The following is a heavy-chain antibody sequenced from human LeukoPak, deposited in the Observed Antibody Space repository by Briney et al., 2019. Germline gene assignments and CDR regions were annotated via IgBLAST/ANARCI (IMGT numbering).Heavy chain of an antibody. V-gene: IGHV1-69*02. CDR3: ASREGITGTSPFDP. CDR1: GGTFSSYT. CDR2: IIPILGIA. D-gene: IGHD1-20*01. J-gene: IGHJ5*02. Sequence: SVKVSCKASGGTFSSYTISWVRQAPGQGLERMGRIIPILGIANYAQKFQGRVTITADKSTSTAYMELSSLRSEDTAVYYCASREGITGTSPFDPWGQGTLVTVSS.